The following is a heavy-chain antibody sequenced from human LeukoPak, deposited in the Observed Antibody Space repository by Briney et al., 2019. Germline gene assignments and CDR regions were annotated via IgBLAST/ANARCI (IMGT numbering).Heavy chain of an antibody. J-gene: IGHJ4*02. CDR1: GGSISRGGYY. V-gene: IGHV4-30-2*01. CDR3: AVQHFTTKYCSSTSCSSFDY. D-gene: IGHD2-2*01. Sequence: PSETLSLTCTVSGGSISRGGYYWSWIRQPPGKGLVWIWYIYHSGSTYYNPSLKSRVTISVDRSKNQFSLKLSSVTAADTAVYYCAVQHFTTKYCSSTSCSSFDYWGQGTLVTVSS. CDR2: IYHSGST.